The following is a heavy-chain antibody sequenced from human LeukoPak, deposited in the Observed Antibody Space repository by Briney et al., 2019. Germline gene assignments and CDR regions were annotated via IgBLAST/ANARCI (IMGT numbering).Heavy chain of an antibody. CDR3: AKELLGDYYDSSGYFDAFDI. V-gene: IGHV3-23*01. CDR1: GGSISSGGYY. J-gene: IGHJ3*02. CDR2: ISGSGGST. Sequence: ETLSLTCTVSGGSISSGGYYWSWIRQAPGKGLEWVSAISGSGGSTYYADSVKGRFTISRDNSKNTLYLQMNSLRAEDTAVYYCAKELLGDYYDSSGYFDAFDIWGQGTMVTVSS. D-gene: IGHD3-22*01.